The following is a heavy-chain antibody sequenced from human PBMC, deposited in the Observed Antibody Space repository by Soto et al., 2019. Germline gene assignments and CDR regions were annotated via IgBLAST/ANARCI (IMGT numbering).Heavy chain of an antibody. CDR2: IKSKTDGGTT. V-gene: IGHV3-15*01. CDR1: GFTFSNAW. J-gene: IGHJ4*02. D-gene: IGHD3-22*01. CDR3: TTGGSSVYYYFDX. Sequence: LSCAASGFTFSNAWMSCVRQAPGKGLEWVGRIKSKTDGGTTDYAAPVKGRFTISRDDSKNTLYLQMNSLKTEDTAVYYCTTGGSSVYYYFDXWGQGTLVTVSX.